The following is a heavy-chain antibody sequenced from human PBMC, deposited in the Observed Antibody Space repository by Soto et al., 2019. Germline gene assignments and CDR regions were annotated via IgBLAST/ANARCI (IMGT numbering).Heavy chain of an antibody. V-gene: IGHV4-31*03. J-gene: IGHJ4*02. CDR3: ARGYRQSGYSSSWVFDY. Sequence: QVQLQESGPGLVKPSQTLSLTCTVSGGSISSGGYYWNWIRQHPGKVLEWIGYIYYSGSTYYNQSPRSRVTISADTSENQFSLKLSSVTDADTAVYFCARGYRQSGYSSSWVFDYWGQGTLVNVSS. D-gene: IGHD6-13*01. CDR2: IYYSGST. CDR1: GGSISSGGYY.